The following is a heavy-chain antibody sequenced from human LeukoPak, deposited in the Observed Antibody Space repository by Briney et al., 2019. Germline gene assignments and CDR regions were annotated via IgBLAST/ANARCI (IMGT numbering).Heavy chain of an antibody. CDR1: GVFKYVCY. CDR3: KRWAALNGFDI. CDR2: MSYSGTK. J-gene: IGHJ3*02. Sequence: SETLSLTCNVSGVFKYVCYGSGIRQSPGKGLEWIAYMSYSGTKNSNPSLKSRVTMSVDTSKSQFSLRLTSVTAADTAIYYCKRWAALNGFDIWGQGTVVTVSS. V-gene: IGHV4-59*01. D-gene: IGHD2-8*01.